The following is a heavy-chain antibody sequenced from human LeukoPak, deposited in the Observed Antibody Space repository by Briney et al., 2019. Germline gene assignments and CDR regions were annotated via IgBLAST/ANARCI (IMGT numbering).Heavy chain of an antibody. V-gene: IGHV4-59*11. Sequence: SETLSLTCTVSGGSISSHYWSWIRQPPGKGLEWIGYIYYSGSTNYNPSLKSRVTISVDTSKNQFALKLSSVAAADTAVYYCARGRLQPFGYWGQGTQVTVSS. CDR1: GGSISSHY. CDR3: ARGRLQPFGY. CDR2: IYYSGST. J-gene: IGHJ4*02. D-gene: IGHD5-24*01.